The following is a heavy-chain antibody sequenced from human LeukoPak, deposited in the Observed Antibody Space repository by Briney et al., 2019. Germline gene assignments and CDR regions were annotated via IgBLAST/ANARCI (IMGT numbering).Heavy chain of an antibody. CDR1: GFTVSSNY. J-gene: IGHJ4*02. D-gene: IGHD6-19*01. Sequence: PGGSLRLSCAASGFTVSSNYMSWVRQAPGKGLEWVSVIYSGGSTYYADSVKGRFTIYKHNSKNTLYLQMNSLRAEDTAVYYCASLYSSGWYNFDYWGQGTLVTVSS. CDR2: IYSGGST. V-gene: IGHV3-53*04. CDR3: ASLYSSGWYNFDY.